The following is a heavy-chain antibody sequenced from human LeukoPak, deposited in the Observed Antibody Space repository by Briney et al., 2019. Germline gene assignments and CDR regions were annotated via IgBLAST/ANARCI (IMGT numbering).Heavy chain of an antibody. CDR2: ICPDGTVT. J-gene: IGHJ4*02. CDR3: VRDFRSADY. V-gene: IGHV3-74*01. Sequence: GGSLRLSCAASGFTFSPYCMHWVRQAPGKGPMWVSRICPDGTVTNYADSVKARFIISRDNARNTVYLQMNSLRVEDTAVYYCVRDFRSADYWGQGTLVTVSS. CDR1: GFTFSPYC.